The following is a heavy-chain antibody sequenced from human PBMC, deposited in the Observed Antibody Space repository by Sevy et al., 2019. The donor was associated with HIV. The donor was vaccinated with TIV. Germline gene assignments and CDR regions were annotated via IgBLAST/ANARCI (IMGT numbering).Heavy chain of an antibody. Sequence: GGSLRLSCAASGLTFSLFSMHWIRQCPGKGLEWVTSISFDGSNKYYADSVKSRVTISRDNSRNSLYLRMNSLRAEDSAVYYCAMERLSSNVAEYFHNWGQGTLVTVSS. V-gene: IGHV3-30-3*01. CDR1: GLTFSLFS. D-gene: IGHD1-1*01. CDR2: ISFDGSNK. J-gene: IGHJ1*01. CDR3: AMERLSSNVAEYFHN.